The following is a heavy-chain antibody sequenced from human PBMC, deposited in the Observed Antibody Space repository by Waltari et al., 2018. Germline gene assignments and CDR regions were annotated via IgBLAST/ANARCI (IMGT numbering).Heavy chain of an antibody. CDR1: GKTLLDKA. Sequence: QVQLQQYGTEVKTPGASVQVSCKVFGKTLLDKAMHWVRQAPGQGLEWLGGFDAEQGDTIYAQKFQGRVSMTEDTSAGTAYMELNNLRSDDTAVYYCATNLIRAYAFDVWGQGTVVSVSS. J-gene: IGHJ3*01. CDR2: FDAEQGDT. D-gene: IGHD3-10*01. V-gene: IGHV1-24*01. CDR3: ATNLIRAYAFDV.